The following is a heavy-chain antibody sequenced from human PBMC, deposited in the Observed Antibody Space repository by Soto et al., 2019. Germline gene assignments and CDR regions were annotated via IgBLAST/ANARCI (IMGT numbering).Heavy chain of an antibody. Sequence: GGSLRLSCAASGFTFRSHGMSWIRQTPGKGLEWVSGIVGSGDSKFYAASVRGRFTISRDNSKNTLYLQLNSLRADDTAVYYCASSKEPYEEGYFDYWGQGTLVTVSS. CDR1: GFTFRSHG. J-gene: IGHJ4*02. CDR2: IVGSGDSK. D-gene: IGHD5-12*01. V-gene: IGHV3-23*01. CDR3: ASSKEPYEEGYFDY.